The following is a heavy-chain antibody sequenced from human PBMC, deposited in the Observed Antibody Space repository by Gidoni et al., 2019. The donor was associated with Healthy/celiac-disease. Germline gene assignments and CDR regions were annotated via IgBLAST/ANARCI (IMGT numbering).Heavy chain of an antibody. V-gene: IGHV1-2*06. CDR2: INPNSGGT. D-gene: IGHD6-19*01. J-gene: IGHJ6*02. CDR3: ARDVCSVAGTSDYYYYYGMDV. Sequence: QVQLVQSGAEVKKPGASVKVSCKASGETLTGSEMHWVRQAPGQGLEWLGRINPNSGGTNYAQKFQGRVTMTRDTSISTAYMELSRLRSDDTAVYYCARDVCSVAGTSDYYYYYGMDVWGQGTTVTVSS. CDR1: GETLTGSE.